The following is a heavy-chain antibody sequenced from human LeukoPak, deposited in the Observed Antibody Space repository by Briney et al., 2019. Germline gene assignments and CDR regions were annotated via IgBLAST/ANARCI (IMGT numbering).Heavy chain of an antibody. J-gene: IGHJ4*02. D-gene: IGHD5-18*01. Sequence: ASVKVSCKASGYTFTGYYMHWVQQAPGKGLEWMGLVDPEDGETIYAEKFQGRVTITADTSTDTAYMELSSLRSEDTAVYYCATSVDTAMAELDYWGQGTLVTVSS. V-gene: IGHV1-69-2*01. CDR2: VDPEDGET. CDR3: ATSVDTAMAELDY. CDR1: GYTFTGYY.